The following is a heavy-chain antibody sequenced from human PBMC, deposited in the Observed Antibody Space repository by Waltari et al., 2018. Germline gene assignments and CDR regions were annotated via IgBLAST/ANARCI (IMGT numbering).Heavy chain of an antibody. Sequence: QVQLQQSGPGLVKPSQTLSLTCAISGDSVSTNSAAWNWIRQSPSRGLEWLGRTFYRSMWYYDYAVSMRSRITVSPDTSKNQFSLQLNSVTPEDTAVYYCARGGYDFDSWGQGTLVTVSS. CDR3: ARGGYDFDS. D-gene: IGHD5-12*01. J-gene: IGHJ4*02. CDR2: TFYRSMWYY. V-gene: IGHV6-1*01. CDR1: GDSVSTNSAA.